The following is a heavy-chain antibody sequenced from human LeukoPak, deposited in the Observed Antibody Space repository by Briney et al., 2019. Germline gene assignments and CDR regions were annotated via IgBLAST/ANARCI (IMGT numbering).Heavy chain of an antibody. CDR1: GYTFTGYY. D-gene: IGHD2-21*02. V-gene: IGHV1-2*02. Sequence: ASVKVSCKASGYTFTGYYMHWVRQAPGQGLEWMGWINPNSGGTNYAQKFRGRVTMTRDTSISTAYMELSRLRSDDTAAYYCARTLTLFDYWGQGTLVTVSS. CDR2: INPNSGGT. J-gene: IGHJ4*02. CDR3: ARTLTLFDY.